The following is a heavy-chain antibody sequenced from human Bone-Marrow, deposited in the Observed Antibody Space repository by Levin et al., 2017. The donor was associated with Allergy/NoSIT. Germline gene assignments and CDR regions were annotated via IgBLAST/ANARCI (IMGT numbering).Heavy chain of an antibody. D-gene: IGHD3-3*01. CDR2: INPNSGDT. V-gene: IGHV1-2*02. Sequence: ASVKVSCKASGYTFTGYYLHWVRQAPGQGLEWMGWINPNSGDTNSAQKFQGRVTMTRDTSITTAYMELSRLTSYDTAVYYCARERSITIFGVVPTKTFDYWGQGTLVTVSS. J-gene: IGHJ4*02. CDR1: GYTFTGYY. CDR3: ARERSITIFGVVPTKTFDY.